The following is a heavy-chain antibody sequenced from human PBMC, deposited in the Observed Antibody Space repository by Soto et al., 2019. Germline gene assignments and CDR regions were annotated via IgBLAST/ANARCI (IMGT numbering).Heavy chain of an antibody. J-gene: IGHJ4*02. V-gene: IGHV3-30*18. D-gene: IGHD6-6*01. CDR1: GFSFSDYG. CDR2: IPYDGSNQ. CDR3: AKDPEYRRSTLRNYFDY. Sequence: QVQLVESGGGVVQPGRSLRLPCVVSGFSFSDYGMHWVRQAPGKGLEWVAVIPYDGSNQYYADSVKGRFTISRDNSKNTLYLQMNSLRAEDTAVYYCAKDPEYRRSTLRNYFDYWGQGTLVTVSS.